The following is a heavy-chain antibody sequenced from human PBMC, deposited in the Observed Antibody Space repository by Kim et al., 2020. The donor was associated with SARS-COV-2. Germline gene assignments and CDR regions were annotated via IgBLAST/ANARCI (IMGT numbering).Heavy chain of an antibody. CDR2: IYSGGST. Sequence: GGSLRLSCAASGFTVSSNSMSWVRQAPGKGLEWVSVIYSGGSTYYADSVKGRFTISRDNSKNTLYLQMNSLRAEDTAVYYCAREAMVGDLYWDFFDFWGQGTLVTVSS. V-gene: IGHV3-53*01. J-gene: IGHJ4*02. CDR3: AREAMVGDLYWDFFDF. D-gene: IGHD3-10*01. CDR1: GFTVSSNS.